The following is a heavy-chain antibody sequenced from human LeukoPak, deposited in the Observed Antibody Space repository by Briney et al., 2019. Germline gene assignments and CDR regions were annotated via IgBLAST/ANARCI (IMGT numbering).Heavy chain of an antibody. J-gene: IGHJ4*02. CDR2: ISSSDSTI. CDR1: GFTFSDYY. V-gene: IGHV3-11*04. D-gene: IGHD2-2*01. Sequence: GGSLGLSCAASGFTFSDYYMSWIRQAPGKGLEWVSYISSSDSTIYYTDSVKGRFTISRDNGKNSLYLQMNSLRGEDTAVYYCARCESTSPDYFDYWGQGTLVTVSS. CDR3: ARCESTSPDYFDY.